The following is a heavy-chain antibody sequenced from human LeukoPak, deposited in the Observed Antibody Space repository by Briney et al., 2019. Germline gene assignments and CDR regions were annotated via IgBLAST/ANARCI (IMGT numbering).Heavy chain of an antibody. Sequence: ASVNVSCKASGYTFTGYYMHWVRQAPGQGLEWMGWINPNSGGTNYAQKFQGWVTMARDTSISTAYMELSRLRSDDTAVYYCARSIRTTVTSHFDYWGQGTLVTVSS. CDR1: GYTFTGYY. J-gene: IGHJ4*02. CDR3: ARSIRTTVTSHFDY. D-gene: IGHD4-17*01. V-gene: IGHV1-2*04. CDR2: INPNSGGT.